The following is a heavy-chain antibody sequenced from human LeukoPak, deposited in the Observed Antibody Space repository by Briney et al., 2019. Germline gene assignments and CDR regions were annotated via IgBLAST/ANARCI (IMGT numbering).Heavy chain of an antibody. CDR1: GFTFSTYW. CDR2: INADGSST. Sequence: TGGSLRLSCAASGFTFSTYWMHWVRQAPGKGLVWFSLINADGSSTTYADSVKGRFTISRDNAKSTLYLQMNSLRAEDTAVYYCARDRGHTFDYWGQGTLVTVSS. CDR3: ARDRGHTFDY. V-gene: IGHV3-74*01. J-gene: IGHJ4*02.